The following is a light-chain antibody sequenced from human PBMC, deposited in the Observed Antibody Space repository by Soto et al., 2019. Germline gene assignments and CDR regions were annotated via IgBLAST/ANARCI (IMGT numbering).Light chain of an antibody. CDR3: SSYAGSNNLVV. V-gene: IGLV2-8*01. CDR1: SSDVGSYNY. CDR2: EVS. J-gene: IGLJ2*01. Sequence: QSALTQPPSASGSPGQSVTISCTGTSSDVGSYNYVSWYQQHPGKVPKVIIYEVSKRPSGVPDRFSGSKSGNTASLTVSGLQAEVEADYYCSSYAGSNNLVVFGGGTKLTVL.